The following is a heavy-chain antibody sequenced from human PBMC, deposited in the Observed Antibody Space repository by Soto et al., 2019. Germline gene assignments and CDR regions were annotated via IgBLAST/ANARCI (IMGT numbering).Heavy chain of an antibody. D-gene: IGHD3-3*01. CDR3: ARLPRDCNKTSCYYADH. J-gene: IGHJ4*02. Sequence: GESLKISCRGSGYDFNTNWFGWVRQLPGRGLEWVGIMYPGDSDTRYNPSLQGHVTLSVDVTVSAAFLQWRSLETSDTGMYFCARLPRDCNKTSCYYADHWGQGTQVTVSS. CDR2: MYPGDSDT. V-gene: IGHV5-51*01. CDR1: GYDFNTNW.